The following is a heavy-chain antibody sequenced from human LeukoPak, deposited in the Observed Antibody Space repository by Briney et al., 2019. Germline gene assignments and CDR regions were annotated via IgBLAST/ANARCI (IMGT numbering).Heavy chain of an antibody. Sequence: GGSLRLSCAASGFTVSSNYMSWVRQAPGKGLEWVSVIYSGGSTYYADSVKGRFTISSDNSKNTLYLQMNSLRAEDTAVYYCARGGYYYCFDYWGQGTLVTVSS. CDR1: GFTVSSNY. J-gene: IGHJ4*02. CDR2: IYSGGST. V-gene: IGHV3-53*01. D-gene: IGHD3-22*01. CDR3: ARGGYYYCFDY.